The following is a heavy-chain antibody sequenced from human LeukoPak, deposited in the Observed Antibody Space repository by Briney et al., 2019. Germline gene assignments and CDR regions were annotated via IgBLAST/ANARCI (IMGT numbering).Heavy chain of an antibody. V-gene: IGHV3-9*01. J-gene: IGHJ4*02. CDR2: ISWNSGSI. Sequence: PGGSLRLSCAASGFTFDDYAMHWVRQAPGKGLEWVSGISWNSGSIGYADSVKGRFTISRDNAKNPLYLQMNSLRAEDTALYYCAKDRGGVIVSFDYWGQGTLVTVSS. D-gene: IGHD3-16*02. CDR3: AKDRGGVIVSFDY. CDR1: GFTFDDYA.